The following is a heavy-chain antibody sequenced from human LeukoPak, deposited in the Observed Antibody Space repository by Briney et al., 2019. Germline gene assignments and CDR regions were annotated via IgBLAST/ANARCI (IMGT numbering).Heavy chain of an antibody. D-gene: IGHD5-12*01. CDR1: GFTFSSYR. V-gene: IGHV3-21*01. CDR2: IRSSSSYI. J-gene: IGHJ4*02. Sequence: GGSLRLSCAASGFTFSSYRMNWVRQAPGRGLEWVSSIRSSSSYIYYADSVKGRFTISRENAKNSQYLQMNSLRAEDTAVYYCARDPWTNSDYDGFDYWGQGTLVTVSS. CDR3: ARDPWTNSDYDGFDY.